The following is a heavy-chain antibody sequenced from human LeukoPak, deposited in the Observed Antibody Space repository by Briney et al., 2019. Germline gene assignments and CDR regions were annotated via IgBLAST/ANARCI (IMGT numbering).Heavy chain of an antibody. CDR3: AREGGGGGYYSDSYGHPHFDC. D-gene: IGHD2-21*02. Sequence: GGSLRLSCAASGFTFSNYWMTWVRQAPGKGLEWVANMKLDGSEEYYVDSVRGRFTVSRDNARNSLYLQMDSLRAEDTAVYYCAREGGGGGYYSDSYGHPHFDCWGPGTLVTVSS. CDR1: GFTFSNYW. J-gene: IGHJ4*02. V-gene: IGHV3-7*01. CDR2: MKLDGSEE.